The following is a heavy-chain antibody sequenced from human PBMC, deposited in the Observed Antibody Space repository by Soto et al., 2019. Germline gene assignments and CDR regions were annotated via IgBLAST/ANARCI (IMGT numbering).Heavy chain of an antibody. CDR2: ISSSGTYI. D-gene: IGHD6-19*01. CDR3: ATERWLQGIGS. Sequence: EVRLVESGGGLVKPGGSLRRSCAASGFTFSTYNMNWVRQAPGKGLEWVSSISSSGTYIYYADSVKGRFTISRDNAKNSLYLQMISLRAEDTAVYYCATERWLQGIGSLGPGGLATVSS. V-gene: IGHV3-21*01. J-gene: IGHJ4*02. CDR1: GFTFSTYN.